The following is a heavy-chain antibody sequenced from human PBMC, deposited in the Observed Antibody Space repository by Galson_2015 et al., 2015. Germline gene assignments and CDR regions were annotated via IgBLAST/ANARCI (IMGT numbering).Heavy chain of an antibody. J-gene: IGHJ4*02. D-gene: IGHD6-19*01. Sequence: SLRLSCAASGFTFSNYAMNWVRLAPGEGLEWVSGITANSAGTYYADSVKGRFTISRDNSKNTLYLQMNSLRAEDTAVYFCAKRPSLISVTGMFDYWGQGTLVVVSS. CDR1: GFTFSNYA. V-gene: IGHV3-23*01. CDR3: AKRPSLISVTGMFDY. CDR2: ITANSAGT.